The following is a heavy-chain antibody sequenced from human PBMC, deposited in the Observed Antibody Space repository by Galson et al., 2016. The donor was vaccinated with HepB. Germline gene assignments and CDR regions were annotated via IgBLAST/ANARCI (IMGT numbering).Heavy chain of an antibody. Sequence: SLRLSCAASGFTFSTYDMNWVRQAPGKGLEWVSSIGPTGSNKHSADSVKGRIAISRDNAKNSMYLQLNSLRDEDTTVYYCTRGGLQYYFDCWGQGALVTVSS. CDR2: IGPTGSNK. J-gene: IGHJ4*02. D-gene: IGHD4-11*01. V-gene: IGHV3-21*06. CDR1: GFTFSTYD. CDR3: TRGGLQYYFDC.